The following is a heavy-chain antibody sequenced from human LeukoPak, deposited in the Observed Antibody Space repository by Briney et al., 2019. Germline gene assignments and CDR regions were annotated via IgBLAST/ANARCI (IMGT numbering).Heavy chain of an antibody. CDR2: ISSGGDNT. CDR1: GFSFSNYG. CDR3: AKSHRGHCSTTTCDDEGDY. D-gene: IGHD2-2*01. V-gene: IGHV3-23*01. J-gene: IGHJ4*02. Sequence: GGTLRLSCAASGFSFSNYGMSWVRQAPGKGLEWVSSISSGGDNTYYADSVRGRFTISRDNSKNTLYLQLNSLRAEDTAVYYCAKSHRGHCSTTTCDDEGDYWGQGTLVTVSS.